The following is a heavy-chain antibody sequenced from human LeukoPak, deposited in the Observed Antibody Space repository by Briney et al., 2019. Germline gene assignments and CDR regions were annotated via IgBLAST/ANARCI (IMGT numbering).Heavy chain of an antibody. CDR3: ANRGKYYFDY. J-gene: IGHJ4*02. CDR2: ISDGGGGT. D-gene: IGHD3-10*01. CDR1: GFTFIAYS. Sequence: GGSLRLSCAASGFTFIAYSMNWVRQAPGKGLEWVSSISDGGGGTYYADSVKGRFTISRDNSKNTLYLLMNSLRAEDTAIYYCANRGKYYFDYWGQGTLVTVSS. V-gene: IGHV3-23*01.